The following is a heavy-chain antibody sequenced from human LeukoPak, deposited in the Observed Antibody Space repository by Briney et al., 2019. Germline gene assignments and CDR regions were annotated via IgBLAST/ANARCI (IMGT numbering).Heavy chain of an antibody. CDR2: IYSGGST. CDR1: GFTVSSNY. V-gene: IGHV3-66*01. J-gene: IGHJ6*02. Sequence: PGGSLRLSCAASGFTVSSNYMSWVRQAPGKGLEWVSVIYSGGSTYYADSVKGRFTISRDNSKNTLYLQMNSLRAEDTAVYYCAREHSYYYGMDVWGQGTTVTVSS. CDR3: AREHSYYYGMDV.